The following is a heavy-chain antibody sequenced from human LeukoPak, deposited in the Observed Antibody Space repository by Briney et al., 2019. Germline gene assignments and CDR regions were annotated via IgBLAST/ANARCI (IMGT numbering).Heavy chain of an antibody. V-gene: IGHV4-4*07. CDR1: GGSISSYY. J-gene: IGHJ6*03. CDR2: IYTSGST. Sequence: SETLSLTCTVSGGSISSYYWSWIRQPAGKGLEWIGRIYTSGSTNYNPSLKSRVTMSVDTSKNQFSLKLSSVTAADTAVYYCARDRLVSISYYYYYMDVWGKGATVPSP. CDR3: ARDRLVSISYYYYYMDV. D-gene: IGHD6-25*01.